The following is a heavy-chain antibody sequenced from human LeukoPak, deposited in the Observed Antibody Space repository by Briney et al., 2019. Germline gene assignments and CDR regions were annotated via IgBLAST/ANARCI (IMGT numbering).Heavy chain of an antibody. CDR3: ARRGSGLDWFDP. CDR1: GGSISSSAYY. V-gene: IGHV4-39*01. Sequence: SETLSLTCTVSGGSISSSAYYWGWVRQPPGKGLEWIGSISYSGNTYYNPSLKSRVTISVDMSKNQFPLDLNSVTAADTAVYYCARRGSGLDWFDPWGQGTLVTVSS. D-gene: IGHD6-19*01. CDR2: ISYSGNT. J-gene: IGHJ5*02.